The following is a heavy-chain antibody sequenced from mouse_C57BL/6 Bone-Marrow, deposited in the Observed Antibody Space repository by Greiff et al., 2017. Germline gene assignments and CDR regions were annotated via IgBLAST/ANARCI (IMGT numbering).Heavy chain of an antibody. Sequence: VQLQQSGAELVRPGTSVKMSCKASGYTFTNYWIGWAKQRPGHGLEWIGDIYPGGGYSNYNEKFKGKAQLTADKSSSPAYIEVSSRTSEDSANYYCARSDGYHAGWYFDVWGTGTTVTVSS. CDR1: GYTFTNYW. J-gene: IGHJ1*03. CDR2: IYPGGGYS. CDR3: ARSDGYHAGWYFDV. D-gene: IGHD2-3*01. V-gene: IGHV1-63*01.